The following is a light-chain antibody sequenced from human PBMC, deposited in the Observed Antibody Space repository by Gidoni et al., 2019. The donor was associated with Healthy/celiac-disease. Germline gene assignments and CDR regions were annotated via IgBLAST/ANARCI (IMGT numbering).Light chain of an antibody. V-gene: IGKV1-39*01. CDR3: QQSYSTPLT. CDR1: QSISSY. CDR2: AAS. Sequence: DIQMTQSPSSLSASVGDRVTITCRASQSISSYLNWYQQKPGKAPKLLIYAASSLQSGVPSRFSGSVSGTDFTLTISSLQPVDFATYYCQQSYSTPLTFGGGTKVEIK. J-gene: IGKJ4*01.